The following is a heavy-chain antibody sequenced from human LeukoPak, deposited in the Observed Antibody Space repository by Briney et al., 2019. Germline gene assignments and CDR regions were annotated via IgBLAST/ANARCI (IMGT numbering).Heavy chain of an antibody. V-gene: IGHV3-30*04. CDR3: SKATPPRDGSNPDY. Sequence: GGSLRLSCAASGFTFSSYAMHWVRQAPGKGLEWVAVISYDGRNKYYADSVKGRFTISRDNSKNTLYLQMNSLRAEDTALYYCSKATPPRDGSNPDYWGQGTLVTVSS. D-gene: IGHD5-24*01. J-gene: IGHJ4*02. CDR1: GFTFSSYA. CDR2: ISYDGRNK.